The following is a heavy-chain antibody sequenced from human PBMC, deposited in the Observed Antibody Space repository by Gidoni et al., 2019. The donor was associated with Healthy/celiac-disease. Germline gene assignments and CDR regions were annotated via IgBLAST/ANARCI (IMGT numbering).Heavy chain of an antibody. V-gene: IGHV1-46*03. CDR3: ARGRTVIPFDY. CDR1: GYTFTSYY. J-gene: IGHJ4*02. D-gene: IGHD2-21*01. Sequence: QVQLVQSGAEVKKPGVSVKVSCKASGYTFTSYYMHWVRQAPGQGLEWMGIINPSGGSTSYAQKFQGRVTMTRDTSTSTVYMELSSLRSEDTSVYYCARGRTVIPFDYWGQGTLVTVSS. CDR2: INPSGGST.